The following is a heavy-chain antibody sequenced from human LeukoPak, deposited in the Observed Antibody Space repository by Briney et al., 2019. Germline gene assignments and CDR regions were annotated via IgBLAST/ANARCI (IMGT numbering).Heavy chain of an antibody. Sequence: ASVKVSCKTSAYTLSGYYMHWVRQAPGQGLGWMGWINPDSGATLYAQKFQGRVTLTRDTSINTAYMEVSRLTSDDTAVYYCARGKDASGTTAFEIWGQGTMVTVSS. CDR1: AYTLSGYY. CDR3: ARGKDASGTTAFEI. CDR2: INPDSGAT. D-gene: IGHD1-1*01. V-gene: IGHV1-2*02. J-gene: IGHJ3*02.